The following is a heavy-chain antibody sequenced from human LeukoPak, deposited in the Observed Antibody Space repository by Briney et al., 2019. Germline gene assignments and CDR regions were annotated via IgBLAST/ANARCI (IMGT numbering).Heavy chain of an antibody. CDR1: GFTFSIYW. CDR2: IKQDGSEK. J-gene: IGHJ3*02. CDR3: ARDPPGDQLVTDAFDI. V-gene: IGHV3-7*01. Sequence: PGGSLRLSCAASGFTFSIYWMSWVRQAPGKGLKWVANIKQDGSEKYYVDSVKGRFTISRDNAKNSLYLQMNSLRAEDTAVYYCARDPPGDQLVTDAFDIWGQGTMVTVSS. D-gene: IGHD6-13*01.